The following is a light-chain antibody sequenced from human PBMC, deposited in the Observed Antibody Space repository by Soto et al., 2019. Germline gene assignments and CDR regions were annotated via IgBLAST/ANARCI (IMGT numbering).Light chain of an antibody. V-gene: IGKV1-13*02. Sequence: AIQLTQSPSSLSASVGDRVTITCRASQGISSAVAWYQQKPGKAPKLLIYDASSLKSGVPSRFSGSGSGTDFTLTISRLQPEYFATSYCQQFNSYPQTLDQGTKVEIK. CDR2: DAS. CDR3: QQFNSYPQT. J-gene: IGKJ1*01. CDR1: QGISSA.